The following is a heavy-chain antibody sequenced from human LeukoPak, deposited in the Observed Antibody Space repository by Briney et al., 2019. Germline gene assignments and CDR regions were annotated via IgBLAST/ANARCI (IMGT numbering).Heavy chain of an antibody. CDR3: ARPGEYCSGGSCFPFEH. Sequence: PGGSLRLSCVESGFTFRSPWMAWLRQAPEKGPEWVANIRQDGNEKYYVDSVKGRFAISRDNAQKSLYLQMNSLRAEDTAVYYCARPGEYCSGGSCFPFEHWGLGTLVTVSS. CDR2: IRQDGNEK. CDR1: GFTFRSPW. J-gene: IGHJ5*02. D-gene: IGHD2-15*01. V-gene: IGHV3-7*03.